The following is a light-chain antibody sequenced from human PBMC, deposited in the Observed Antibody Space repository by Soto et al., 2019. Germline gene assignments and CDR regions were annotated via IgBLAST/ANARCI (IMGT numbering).Light chain of an antibody. V-gene: IGLV2-11*01. Sequence: QSALTQPRSVSGSPGQSVTISCTGTSSDVGGYNYVSWYQQHPGKAPKLMIYDVSKRPSGVPDRFSGSKSGNTASLTISGLQDEDESDYYSYSYAGSYYVFGTGTKLTVL. CDR3: YSYAGSYYV. CDR2: DVS. CDR1: SSDVGGYNY. J-gene: IGLJ1*01.